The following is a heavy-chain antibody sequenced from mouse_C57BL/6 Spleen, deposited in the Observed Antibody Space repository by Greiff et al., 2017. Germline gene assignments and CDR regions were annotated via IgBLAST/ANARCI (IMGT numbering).Heavy chain of an antibody. Sequence: VQGVESGAELVRPGASVKLSCKASGYTFTDYYINWVKQRPGQGLEWIARIYPGSGNTYYNEKFKGKATLTAEKSSSTAYMQLSSLTSEDSAVYFCARSPTYGTSWFAYWGQGTLVTVSA. CDR1: GYTFTDYY. J-gene: IGHJ3*01. D-gene: IGHD1-1*01. V-gene: IGHV1-76*01. CDR3: ARSPTYGTSWFAY. CDR2: IYPGSGNT.